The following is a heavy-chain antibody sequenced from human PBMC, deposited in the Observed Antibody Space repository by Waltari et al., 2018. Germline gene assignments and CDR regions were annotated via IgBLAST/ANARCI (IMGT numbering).Heavy chain of an antibody. D-gene: IGHD3-10*01. V-gene: IGHV1-2*02. CDR1: GYTFTGYY. CDR3: ARVDDYYGSGSPDHPFDY. CDR2: INPNSGGT. Sequence: QVQLVQSGAEVKKPGASVKVSCKASGYTFTGYYMHWVRQAPGHGLEGMGWINPNSGGTNYAQKFQGRVTMTRDTSISTAYMELSRLRSDDTAVYYCARVDDYYGSGSPDHPFDYWGQGTLVTVSS. J-gene: IGHJ4*02.